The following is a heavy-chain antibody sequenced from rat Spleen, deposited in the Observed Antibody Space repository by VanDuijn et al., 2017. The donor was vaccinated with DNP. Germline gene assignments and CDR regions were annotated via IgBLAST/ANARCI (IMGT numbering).Heavy chain of an antibody. J-gene: IGHJ2*01. Sequence: EVKLVESGGGLVQPGSSLKLSCVASGFNFNDFWMGWVRQAPGKGLEWIGEINKDGSTINYTPSLKDKFTISRDNAQNTLYLQMSILGSEDTAIYYCARGPNFGSHCDFFDYWGQGVMVTVSS. CDR3: ARGPNFGSHCDFFDY. CDR2: INKDGSTI. CDR1: GFNFNDFW. V-gene: IGHV4-2*01. D-gene: IGHD4-3*01.